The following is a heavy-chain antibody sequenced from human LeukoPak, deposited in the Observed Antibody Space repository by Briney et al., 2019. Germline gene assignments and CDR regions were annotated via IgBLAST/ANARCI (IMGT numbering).Heavy chain of an antibody. J-gene: IGHJ4*02. V-gene: IGHV3-48*01. CDR2: ITSSGRTI. Sequence: PGGSLRLSCAASGFTFSTYSMNWVRQAPGKGLEWVSYITSSGRTIYYADSVKGRFTISRDNAKNSLYLQMNRLRAEDTAVYYCARQIYYDSSGYQLKGGFDYWGQGTLVTVSS. CDR3: ARQIYYDSSGYQLKGGFDY. CDR1: GFTFSTYS. D-gene: IGHD3-22*01.